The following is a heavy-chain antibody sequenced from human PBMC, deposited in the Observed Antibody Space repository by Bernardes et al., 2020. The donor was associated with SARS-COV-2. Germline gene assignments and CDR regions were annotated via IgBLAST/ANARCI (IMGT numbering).Heavy chain of an antibody. Sequence: GGSLRLSCAASVFTVSSNYMSWVRQAPGKGLEWVSVIYSGGSTYYADSVKGRFTISRDNSKNTLYLQMNNLRAEDTAVYYCARDVPYIGGWRAGMDIWGQGTTVTVSS. J-gene: IGHJ6*02. CDR2: IYSGGST. CDR3: ARDVPYIGGWRAGMDI. CDR1: VFTVSSNY. V-gene: IGHV3-53*01. D-gene: IGHD3-10*01.